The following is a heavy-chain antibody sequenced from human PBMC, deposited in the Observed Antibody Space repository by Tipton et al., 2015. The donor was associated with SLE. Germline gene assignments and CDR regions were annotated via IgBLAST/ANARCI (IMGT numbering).Heavy chain of an antibody. J-gene: IGHJ4*02. V-gene: IGHV4-31*03. CDR1: GGSISSGGYY. CDR3: ARVPSVVVPAALFNY. Sequence: TLSLTCTVSGGSISSGGYYWSWIRQHPGKGLEWIGYIYYSGSTYYTPSLKSRVTISVDTSKNQFSLKLSSVTAADTAVYYYARVPSVVVPAALFNYWGQGTLVTVSS. D-gene: IGHD2-2*01. CDR2: IYYSGST.